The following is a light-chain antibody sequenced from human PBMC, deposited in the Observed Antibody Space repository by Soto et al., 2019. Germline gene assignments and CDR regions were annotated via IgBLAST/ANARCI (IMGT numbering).Light chain of an antibody. V-gene: IGLV1-40*01. CDR3: QSYDSSLSVYV. Sequence: QSGLTQPPSVSGAPGQRVTISCTGSSSNIGTGYDVHWYQQLPGTAPKLLIYANTFRPSGVPDRFSGSKSGTSASLAITGLQAEDEADYYGQSYDSSLSVYVFGTGTKLTVL. J-gene: IGLJ1*01. CDR1: SSNIGTGYD. CDR2: ANT.